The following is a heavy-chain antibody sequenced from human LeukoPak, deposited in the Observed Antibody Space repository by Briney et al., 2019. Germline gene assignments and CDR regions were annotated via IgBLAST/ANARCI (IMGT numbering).Heavy chain of an antibody. J-gene: IGHJ4*02. D-gene: IGHD6-19*01. Sequence: SVKVSCKASGGTFSSYAISWVRQAPGQGLEWMGGIIPIFGTANYAQKFQGRVTITTDESTSTAYMELSSLRSEDTAMYYCARDSEAVAGEGYFDYWGQGTLVTVSS. CDR1: GGTFSSYA. CDR2: IIPIFGTA. V-gene: IGHV1-69*05. CDR3: ARDSEAVAGEGYFDY.